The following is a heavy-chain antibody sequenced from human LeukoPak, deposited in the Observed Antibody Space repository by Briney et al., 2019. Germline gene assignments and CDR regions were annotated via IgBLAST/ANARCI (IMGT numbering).Heavy chain of an antibody. CDR3: ARERMGPRGTFDI. CDR1: RFTFSIYW. Sequence: GGSLRLSCVASRFTFSIYWMSWVRQAPGKGLEWVANIKQNGREEYYVDSVKGRFSISRDNAKNSLYLQMNSLRAEDTAVYYCARERMGPRGTFDIWGQGTMVTVSS. V-gene: IGHV3-7*01. CDR2: IKQNGREE. J-gene: IGHJ3*02. D-gene: IGHD3-16*01.